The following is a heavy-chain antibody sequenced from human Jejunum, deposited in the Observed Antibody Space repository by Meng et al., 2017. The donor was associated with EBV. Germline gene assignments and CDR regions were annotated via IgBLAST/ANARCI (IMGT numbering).Heavy chain of an antibody. J-gene: IGHJ4*02. Sequence: EVQLLESGGGLVQPWGSLTLSCAASGFTFNTYAMTWVRQAPGKGLVWVSHIDTDGSTTNYAGSVKGRFTISRDNAKNTLSLQMNSLRVEDTAVYYCVRGGLGPWYWGQGTLVTVSS. CDR3: VRGGLGPWY. CDR2: IDTDGSTT. V-gene: IGHV3-74*02. CDR1: GFTFNTYA. D-gene: IGHD3/OR15-3a*01.